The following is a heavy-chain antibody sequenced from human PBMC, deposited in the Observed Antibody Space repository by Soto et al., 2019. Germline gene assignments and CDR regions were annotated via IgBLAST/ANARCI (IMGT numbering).Heavy chain of an antibody. J-gene: IGHJ6*02. CDR1: GFSFSTYD. CDR3: ARDPQRGYSGMDV. CDR2: ISSGGQTI. D-gene: IGHD2-2*01. Sequence: EVQLVESGGGLVQPGGPLRLSCAASGFSFSTYDMNWFRQAPGKGLEWVSYISSGGQTIKSTESVKGRFTIAGDNAKNSLYLPMGGLRDEEQRVYYCARDPQRGYSGMDVWGQWTTVTVSS. V-gene: IGHV3-48*02.